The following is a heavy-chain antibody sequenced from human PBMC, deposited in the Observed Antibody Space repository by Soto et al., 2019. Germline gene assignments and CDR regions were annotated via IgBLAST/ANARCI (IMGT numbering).Heavy chain of an antibody. J-gene: IGHJ4*02. Sequence: EVQLLESGGGLVQPGGSLRLSCTASGFTFNRHAMTWVRQAPGKGLEWVSGLSDSGGSIYYADSVKGRFTISRDNSMNTLALQMNTLGAEDTAVYYCAKVSSAWYAGFFDLWGQGTLVTVSS. CDR2: LSDSGGSI. CDR3: AKVSSAWYAGFFDL. V-gene: IGHV3-23*01. CDR1: GFTFNRHA. D-gene: IGHD2-8*01.